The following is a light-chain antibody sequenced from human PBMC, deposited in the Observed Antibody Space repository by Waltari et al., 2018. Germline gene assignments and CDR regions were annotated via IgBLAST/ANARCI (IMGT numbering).Light chain of an antibody. J-gene: IGKJ4*01. CDR3: QKYDRAPFT. V-gene: IGKV1-27*01. CDR2: PAS. Sequence: DIQMTQSPSFLSASVGDTVTITCRASQAISDYLAWYQQQAGKTPRLLMFPASPLQSGVPSRFSGSGSGTDFSLTISNLQPEDVATYFCQKYDRAPFTFGSGTKIDVK. CDR1: QAISDY.